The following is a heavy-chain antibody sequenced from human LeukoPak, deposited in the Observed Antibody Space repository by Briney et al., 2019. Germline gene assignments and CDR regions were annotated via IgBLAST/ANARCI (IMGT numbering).Heavy chain of an antibody. CDR2: IYPGDSDT. V-gene: IGHV5-51*01. CDR3: ARRQGCSSTSCPPDY. CDR1: GYSFTTYW. Sequence: EESLKISCRGSGYSFTTYWIGWVRQMPGKGLEWVGIIYPGDSDTRYTPSFQGQVTMSADKSINTAYLQWSSLKASDTAIYYCARRQGCSSTSCPPDYWGQGTLVTVSA. J-gene: IGHJ4*02. D-gene: IGHD2-2*01.